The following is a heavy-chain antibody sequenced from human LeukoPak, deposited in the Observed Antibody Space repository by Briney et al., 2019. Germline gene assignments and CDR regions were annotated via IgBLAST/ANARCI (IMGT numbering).Heavy chain of an antibody. CDR3: ARRPGEYGGNDFDY. D-gene: IGHD4/OR15-4a*01. J-gene: IGHJ4*02. CDR1: GGSINSRSDY. CDR2: IYYSGST. V-gene: IGHV4-39*01. Sequence: PSETLSLTCTVSGGSINSRSDYWGWIRQPPGKGLEWIGSIYYSGSTHYNPSLKSRVTMSIDTSKNQFSLKLSSVSAADTAVYYCARRPGEYGGNDFDYWGQGTLVTVSS.